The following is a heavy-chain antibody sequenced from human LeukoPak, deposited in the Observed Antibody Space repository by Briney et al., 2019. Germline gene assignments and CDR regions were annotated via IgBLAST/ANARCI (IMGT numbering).Heavy chain of an antibody. CDR1: GFTFSRNN. CDR2: ITSRGTTT. Sequence: GGSLRLSCAASGFTFSRNNMNWVRQAPGKGLEWVSEITSRGTTTYYADSVKGRFTISRDNAKNSLYLQMNSLRVEDTALYYCARGGSYLSAFDIWGQGTMVTVSS. J-gene: IGHJ3*02. D-gene: IGHD1-26*01. V-gene: IGHV3-48*01. CDR3: ARGGSYLSAFDI.